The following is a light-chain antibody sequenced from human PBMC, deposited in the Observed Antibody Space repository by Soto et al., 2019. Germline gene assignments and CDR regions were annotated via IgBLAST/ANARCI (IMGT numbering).Light chain of an antibody. CDR1: SSDVGGYNY. CDR2: DVS. V-gene: IGLV2-14*01. CDR3: SSYTSSSPLYV. Sequence: QSALTQPASVSGSPGQSITISCTGTSSDVGGYNYVSWYQQHPGKAPKLMIYDVSNRPSGVSNRFSGSKSGNTASLTISGLQAEAEADYSCSSYTSSSPLYVSGTGTKLTVL. J-gene: IGLJ1*01.